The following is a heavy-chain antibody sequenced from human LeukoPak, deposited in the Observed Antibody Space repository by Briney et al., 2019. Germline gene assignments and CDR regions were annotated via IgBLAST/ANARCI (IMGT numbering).Heavy chain of an antibody. V-gene: IGHV3-30*04. CDR2: ISYDGSKK. J-gene: IGHJ5*02. D-gene: IGHD6-13*01. CDR1: GFTFSTYA. CDR3: ARSGSSWYSGWFDP. Sequence: PGGFLRLSCAASGFTFSTYAMHWVRQAPGKGLEWVAVISYDGSKKYYSDSVKGRFTISRDNSKNTLFLQMNSLRAEDTAVYSCARSGSSWYSGWFDPWGQGTLVTVSS.